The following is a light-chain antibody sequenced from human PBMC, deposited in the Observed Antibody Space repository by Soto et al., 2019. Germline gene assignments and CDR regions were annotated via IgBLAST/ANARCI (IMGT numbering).Light chain of an antibody. CDR3: QQYGSSPWT. V-gene: IGKV3-20*01. J-gene: IGKJ1*01. Sequence: IVLTQSPGTLSLSPGERATLSCRASQSVSSSYLAWYQQKPGQAPRLLMFDASRRATGIPDRFSGSGSGTDFTLTISRLEPEDFAVYYCQQYGSSPWTFGQGTKVDIK. CDR2: DAS. CDR1: QSVSSSY.